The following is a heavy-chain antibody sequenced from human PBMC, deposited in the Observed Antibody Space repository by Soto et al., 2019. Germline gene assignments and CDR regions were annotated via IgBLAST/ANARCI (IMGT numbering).Heavy chain of an antibody. CDR1: GDSINSSHW. D-gene: IGHD3-16*01. CDR2: ISHSGST. V-gene: IGHV4-4*02. CDR3: GARLFWGGPGPKKRLAY. Sequence: SETLSLTCAVSGDSINSSHWWNWVRQPPGKGLEWIGQISHSGSTNYNPSLTSRVTISVDKSKNHFSLKVTSVTAADTAVYYWGARLFWGGPGPKKRLAYGGRGTLVPV. J-gene: IGHJ4*02.